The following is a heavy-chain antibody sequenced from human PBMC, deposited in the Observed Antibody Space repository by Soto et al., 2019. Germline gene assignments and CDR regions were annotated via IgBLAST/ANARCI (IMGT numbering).Heavy chain of an antibody. J-gene: IGHJ6*02. CDR2: IIPIFGTA. V-gene: IGHV1-69*06. CDR1: GGTFSSYA. CDR3: ATGKKKLQFLESSYSGMDV. D-gene: IGHD3-3*01. Sequence: GASVKVSWKASGGTFSSYAISWVRRAPGQGLGWRGGIIPIFGTANYAQKFQGRVTSTADKSTSTGDKGLSSPRSEDTAVDYCATGKKKLQFLESSYSGMDVWGQGSTVNRLL.